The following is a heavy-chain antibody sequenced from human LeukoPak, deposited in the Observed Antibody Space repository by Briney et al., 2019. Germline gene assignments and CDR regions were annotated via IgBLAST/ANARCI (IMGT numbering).Heavy chain of an antibody. V-gene: IGHV1-2*02. J-gene: IGHJ4*02. D-gene: IGHD3-22*01. CDR2: INPNSGGT. CDR3: ASLYYDSSGSFDY. CDR1: GYTFTGYY. Sequence: ASVKVSCKASGYTFTGYYMHWVRQAPGQGLEWMGWINPNSGGTNYAQSFQGRVTLTRDTSISTAYMEPSRLRSGDTAVYYCASLYYDSSGSFDYWGQGTLVTVSS.